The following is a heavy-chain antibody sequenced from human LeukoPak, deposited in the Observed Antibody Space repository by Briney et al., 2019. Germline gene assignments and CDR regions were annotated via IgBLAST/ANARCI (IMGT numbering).Heavy chain of an antibody. CDR3: ARAKANWGSGDY. D-gene: IGHD7-27*01. V-gene: IGHV1-2*02. Sequence: GASVTVSCKASEYTFTVYYVHWVRQAPGQGLEWMGWINPNTGGTNYAQKFQGRVTMTRDTSISTGYMDLSGLRSDDTAVYYCARAKANWGSGDYWGQGTLVTVSS. CDR2: INPNTGGT. CDR1: EYTFTVYY. J-gene: IGHJ4*02.